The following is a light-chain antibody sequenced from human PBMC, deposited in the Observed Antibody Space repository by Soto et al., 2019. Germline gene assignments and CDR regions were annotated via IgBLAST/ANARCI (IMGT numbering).Light chain of an antibody. Sequence: DIQMTQSPSTLSGSVGDRVTITCRASQTISSWLAWYQQKPGKAPKLLIYKASTLKNGVPSRFSGSGSGTEFTLTISCLQPDDVATYYCQHYNSYSEAFGQGTKVEVE. J-gene: IGKJ1*01. V-gene: IGKV1-5*03. CDR1: QTISSW. CDR2: KAS. CDR3: QHYNSYSEA.